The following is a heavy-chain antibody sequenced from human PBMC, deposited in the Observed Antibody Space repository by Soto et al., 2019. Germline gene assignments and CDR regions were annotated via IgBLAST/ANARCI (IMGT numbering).Heavy chain of an antibody. CDR3: AKDRALDTAMPPVYYGMDV. CDR1: GFTFSSYG. D-gene: IGHD5-18*01. Sequence: GGSLRLSCAASGFTFSSYGMHWVRQAPGKGLEWVAVISYDGSNKYYADSVKGRFTIARDNSKNTLYLQMNSLRAQDTSVYYCAKDRALDTAMPPVYYGMDVWGQGTTVTVSS. CDR2: ISYDGSNK. V-gene: IGHV3-30*18. J-gene: IGHJ6*02.